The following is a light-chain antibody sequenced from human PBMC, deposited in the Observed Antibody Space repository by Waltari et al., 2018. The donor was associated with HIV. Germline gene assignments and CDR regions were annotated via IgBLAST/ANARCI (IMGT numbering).Light chain of an antibody. V-gene: IGKV3-15*01. CDR3: QQYNNWPLT. J-gene: IGKJ4*01. CDR1: QSVSSN. Sequence: EIVMTQSPATLSVSPGERATLSCRASQSVSSNLAWYQQKPGQAPRLLIYRASTRATGIPARFSGSGSGTEFTLTIRSLQSEDFADYYCQQYNNWPLTFGGGTKVEIK. CDR2: RAS.